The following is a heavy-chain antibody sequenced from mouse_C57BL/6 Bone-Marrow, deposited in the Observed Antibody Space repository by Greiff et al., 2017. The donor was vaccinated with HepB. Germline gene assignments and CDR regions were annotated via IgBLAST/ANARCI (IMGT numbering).Heavy chain of an antibody. V-gene: IGHV3-6*01. CDR1: GYSITSGYY. Sequence: ESGPGLVKPSQSLSLTCSVTGYSITSGYYWNWIRQFPGNKLEWMGYISYDGSNNYNPSLKNRISITRDTSKNQFFLKLNSVTTEDTATYYCAREGTTVVERDYYAMDYWGQGTSVTVSS. CDR2: ISYDGSN. D-gene: IGHD1-1*01. CDR3: AREGTTVVERDYYAMDY. J-gene: IGHJ4*01.